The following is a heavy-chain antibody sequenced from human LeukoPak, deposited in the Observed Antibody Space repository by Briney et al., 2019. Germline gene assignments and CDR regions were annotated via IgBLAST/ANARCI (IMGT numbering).Heavy chain of an antibody. CDR2: ISGSGGST. CDR1: GFTFSSYA. CDR3: AKVSGSGGTKYQPFDY. Sequence: GSLRLSCAASGFTFSSYAMSWVRQAPGKGLEWVSAISGSGGSTYYADSVKGRFTISRDNSKNTLYLQMNSLRAEDTAVYYCAKVSGSGGTKYQPFDYWGQGTLVTV. V-gene: IGHV3-23*01. J-gene: IGHJ4*02. D-gene: IGHD2-15*01.